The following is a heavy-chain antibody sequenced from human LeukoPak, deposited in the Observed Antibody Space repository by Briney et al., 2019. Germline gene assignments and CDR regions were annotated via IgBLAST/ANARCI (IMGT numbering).Heavy chain of an antibody. V-gene: IGHV1-2*02. CDR2: INPNSGGT. Sequence: GASVKVSCKASGYTFTGYYMHWVRQAPGQGLEWMGWINPNSGGTNYAQKFQGRVTMSVDTSKNQFSLKLSSVTAADTAVYYCARDPRCSGGSCYDWFDPWGQGTLVTVSS. J-gene: IGHJ5*02. CDR1: GYTFTGYY. CDR3: ARDPRCSGGSCYDWFDP. D-gene: IGHD2-15*01.